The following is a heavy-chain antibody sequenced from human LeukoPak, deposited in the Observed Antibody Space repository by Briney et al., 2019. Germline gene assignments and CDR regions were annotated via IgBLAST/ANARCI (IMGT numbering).Heavy chain of an antibody. J-gene: IGHJ3*02. V-gene: IGHV3-30*03. D-gene: IGHD1-14*01. Sequence: GGSLRLSCAASGFTFSSYGMHWVRQAPGKGLEWVAVISYDGSNKYYADSVKGRFTISRDNSKNTLYLQMNSLRAEDTAVYYCARGPGDFDASDIWGQGTMVTVSS. CDR1: GFTFSSYG. CDR2: ISYDGSNK. CDR3: ARGPGDFDASDI.